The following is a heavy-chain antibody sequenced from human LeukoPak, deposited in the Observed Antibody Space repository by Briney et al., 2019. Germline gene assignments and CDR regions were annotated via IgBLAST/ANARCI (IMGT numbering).Heavy chain of an antibody. CDR3: ARVPSGIAAAGDADY. CDR2: INHSGST. V-gene: IGHV4-34*01. Sequence: PSETLSLTCAVYGGSFSSYYWSWIRQPPGKGLEWIGEINHSGSTNYNPSLKSRVTISVDTSKNQISLKLSSVTAADTAVYYCARVPSGIAAAGDADYWGQGTLVTVSS. J-gene: IGHJ4*02. CDR1: GGSFSSYY. D-gene: IGHD6-13*01.